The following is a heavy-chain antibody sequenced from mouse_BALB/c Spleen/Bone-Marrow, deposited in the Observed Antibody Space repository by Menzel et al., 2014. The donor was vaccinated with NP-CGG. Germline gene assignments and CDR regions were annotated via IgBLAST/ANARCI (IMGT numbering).Heavy chain of an antibody. V-gene: IGHV1-20*02. CDR3: ARVTTDWYFDV. J-gene: IGHJ1*01. CDR1: GYSFTGYF. D-gene: IGHD1-1*01. CDR2: INPYNGDT. Sequence: VQLQQSGPELVKPGASVKISCKASGYSFTGYFVNWVMQSHGKSLEWIGRINPYNGDTFYNQKFKGKATLTVDKSSSTAHMELRSLASEDSAVYYCARVTTDWYFDVWGAGTTVTVSS.